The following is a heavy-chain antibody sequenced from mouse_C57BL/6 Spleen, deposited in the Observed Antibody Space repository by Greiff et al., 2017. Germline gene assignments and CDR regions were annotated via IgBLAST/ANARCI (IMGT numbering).Heavy chain of an antibody. CDR1: GFTFSSYT. V-gene: IGHV5-9*01. Sequence: EVMLVESGGGLVKPGGSLKLSCAASGFTFSSYTMSWVRQTPEKRLEWVATISGGGGNTYYPDSVKGRFTISRDNAKNTLYLQMSSLRSEDTALYYCARQDYDYDAGAWFAYWGQGTLVTVSA. CDR3: ARQDYDYDAGAWFAY. D-gene: IGHD2-4*01. CDR2: ISGGGGNT. J-gene: IGHJ3*01.